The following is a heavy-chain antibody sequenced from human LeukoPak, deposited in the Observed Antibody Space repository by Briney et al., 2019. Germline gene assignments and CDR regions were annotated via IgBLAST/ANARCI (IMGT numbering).Heavy chain of an antibody. Sequence: SVKVSCKASGFTFTSSAVQWVRQARGQRLEWIGWIVVGSGNTNYAQKFQERVTITRDMSTSTAYMELSSLRSEDTAVYYCARDGSSRIAATSWGQGTLVTVSS. D-gene: IGHD6-13*01. CDR2: IVVGSGNT. V-gene: IGHV1-58*01. CDR3: ARDGSSRIAATS. J-gene: IGHJ4*02. CDR1: GFTFTSSA.